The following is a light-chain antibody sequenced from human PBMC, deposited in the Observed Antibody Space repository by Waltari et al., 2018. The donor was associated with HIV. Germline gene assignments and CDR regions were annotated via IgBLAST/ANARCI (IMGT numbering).Light chain of an antibody. CDR3: SSYTSTTTRVV. CDR1: SSDVGGYQY. CDR2: DVS. V-gene: IGLV2-14*03. Sequence: QSALTQPASVSGSPGQSITISCTGTSSDVGGYQYVSWYQQHPGKAPKLMIFDVSSRPSGVPNRFSGSKSGNTASLTISGLQAEDEAHYFCSSYTSTTTRVVFGGGTKLTVL. J-gene: IGLJ3*02.